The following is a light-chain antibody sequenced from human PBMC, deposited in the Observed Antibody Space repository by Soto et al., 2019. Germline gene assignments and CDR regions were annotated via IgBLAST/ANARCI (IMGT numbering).Light chain of an antibody. CDR2: RNN. CDR3: ASWDNNLSGYV. Sequence: QSVLTQPPSASGTPGQTVNISCSGSTSNIGKTFVHWYQHFPGTAPKLLIYRNNLRPSGVPDRFSASKSGTSTSLAISGLRSEDEADYYCASWDNNLSGYVFGTGTKVTVL. V-gene: IGLV1-47*01. J-gene: IGLJ1*01. CDR1: TSNIGKTF.